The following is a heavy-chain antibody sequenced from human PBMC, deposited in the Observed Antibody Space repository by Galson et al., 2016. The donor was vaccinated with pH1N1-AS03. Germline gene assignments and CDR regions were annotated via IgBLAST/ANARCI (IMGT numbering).Heavy chain of an antibody. J-gene: IGHJ1*01. CDR2: INPSGGST. CDR3: LHSYACH. CDR1: GYTFTSFTNEY. V-gene: IGHV1-46*04. Sequence: SVKVSCKASGYTFTSFTNEYVHWVRQAPGQGLEWMGMINPSGGSTTYAQKLQGRITVTRDTSTSTVYMELSSLRSEDTAVYYCLHSYACHWGQGTLVTVSS. D-gene: IGHD3-16*01.